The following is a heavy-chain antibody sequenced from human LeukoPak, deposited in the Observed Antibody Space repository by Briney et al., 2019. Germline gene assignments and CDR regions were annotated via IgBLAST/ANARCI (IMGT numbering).Heavy chain of an antibody. CDR3: ARAEVTTIPNFDY. D-gene: IGHD4-11*01. CDR2: INPNSGAS. V-gene: IGHV1-2*02. Sequence: ASVKVSCKASGYIFTGYYIHWVRQAPGQGLEWMGWINPNSGASNSAQRFQGRFTLTRDTSISTAYMELSSLRSDDTAVYSCARAEVTTIPNFDYWGQGTLVTVSS. CDR1: GYIFTGYY. J-gene: IGHJ4*02.